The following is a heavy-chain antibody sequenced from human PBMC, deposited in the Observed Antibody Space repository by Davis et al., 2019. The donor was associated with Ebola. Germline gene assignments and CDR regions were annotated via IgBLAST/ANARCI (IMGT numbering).Heavy chain of an antibody. CDR2: IYSGGST. Sequence: PGGSLRLSCAASGFTVSSNYMSWVRQAPGKGLEWVSVIYSGGSTYYADSVKGRFTISRDNSKNTLYLQMNSLTAEDTAVYYCARDITLRGPFDPWGQGTLVTVSS. CDR3: ARDITLRGPFDP. V-gene: IGHV3-66*01. J-gene: IGHJ5*02. CDR1: GFTVSSNY. D-gene: IGHD3-10*01.